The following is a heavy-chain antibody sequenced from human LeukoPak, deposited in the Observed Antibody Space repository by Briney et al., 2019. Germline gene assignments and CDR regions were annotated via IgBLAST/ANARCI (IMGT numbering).Heavy chain of an antibody. CDR1: GFTFSSYS. D-gene: IGHD3-10*01. J-gene: IGHJ6*02. V-gene: IGHV3-21*01. CDR3: ARDMLAGFGELSNYYYGMDV. Sequence: GGSLRLSCAASGFTFSSYSMNWVRQAPGKGLEWVSSISSSSSSYIYYADSVKGRFTISRDNAKNSLYLQMNSLRAEDMAVYYCARDMLAGFGELSNYYYGMDVWGQGTTVTVSS. CDR2: ISSSSSSYI.